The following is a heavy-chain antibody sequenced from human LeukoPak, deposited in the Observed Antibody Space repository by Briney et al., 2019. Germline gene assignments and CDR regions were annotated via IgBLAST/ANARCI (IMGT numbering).Heavy chain of an antibody. CDR1: GFTFSSYA. J-gene: IGHJ4*02. CDR2: ISGSGGST. CDR3: AKNGIARSSTSCPFDY. Sequence: GGSLRLSCAASGFTFSSYAMSWVRQAPGKGLEWVSAISGSGGSTYYADSVKGRFTISRDNSKNTLYLQMNSLRAEDTAVYYCAKNGIARSSTSCPFDYWGQGTLVTVSS. V-gene: IGHV3-23*01. D-gene: IGHD2-2*01.